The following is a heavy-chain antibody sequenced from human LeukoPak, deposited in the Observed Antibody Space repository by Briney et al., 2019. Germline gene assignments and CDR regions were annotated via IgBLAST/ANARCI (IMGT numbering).Heavy chain of an antibody. CDR2: ISYDGSNK. CDR1: GFSFSSSG. J-gene: IGHJ4*02. D-gene: IGHD4-11*01. CDR3: AKDEPLMTTVTTVLDY. Sequence: GRSLRLSCAASGFSFSSSGMHWVRQAPGKGLEWVAVISYDGSNKYYADSVKGRFTISRDNSKNTLYLQMNSLRAEDTAVYYCAKDEPLMTTVTTVLDYWGQGTLVTVSS. V-gene: IGHV3-30*18.